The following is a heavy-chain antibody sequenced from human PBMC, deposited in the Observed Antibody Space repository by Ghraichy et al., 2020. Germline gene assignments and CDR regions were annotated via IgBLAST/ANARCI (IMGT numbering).Heavy chain of an antibody. Sequence: SETLSLTCTVSGGSVSSGSYYWSWIRQPPGKGLEWIGYIYYSGSTNYNPSLKSRVTISVDTSKNQFSLKLSSVTAADTAVYYCARGETVVDYYYYYYMDVWGKGTTVTVSS. J-gene: IGHJ6*03. CDR2: IYYSGST. CDR1: GGSVSSGSYY. CDR3: ARGETVVDYYYYYYMDV. V-gene: IGHV4-61*01. D-gene: IGHD4-23*01.